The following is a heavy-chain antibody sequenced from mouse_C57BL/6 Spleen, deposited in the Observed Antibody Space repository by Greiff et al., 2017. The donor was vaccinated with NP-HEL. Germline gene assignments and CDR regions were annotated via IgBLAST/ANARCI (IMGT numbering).Heavy chain of an antibody. CDR2: IDPETGGT. CDR1: GYTFTDYE. J-gene: IGHJ4*01. V-gene: IGHV1-15*01. D-gene: IGHD2-3*01. Sequence: VQLQQSGAELVRPGASVTLSCKASGYTFTDYEMHWVKQTPVHGLEWIGAIDPETGGTAYNQKFKGKAILTADKSSSTAYMELRSLTSEDSAVYYCTRDDGYSNYAMDYWGQGTSVTVSS. CDR3: TRDDGYSNYAMDY.